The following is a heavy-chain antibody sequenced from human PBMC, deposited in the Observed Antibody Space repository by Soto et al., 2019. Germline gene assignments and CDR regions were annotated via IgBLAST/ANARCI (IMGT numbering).Heavy chain of an antibody. D-gene: IGHD3-10*01. J-gene: IGHJ5*02. Sequence: SETLSLTCTVSGGSIRNYYWSWIRQPPGKGLEWIGYIYYSGSTNYNPSLKSRVTISVDTSKNQFSLKLSSVTAADTAVYYCARDQYSYYGSGTSKWFDPWGQGTLVTVSS. CDR3: ARDQYSYYGSGTSKWFDP. CDR1: GGSIRNYY. V-gene: IGHV4-59*01. CDR2: IYYSGST.